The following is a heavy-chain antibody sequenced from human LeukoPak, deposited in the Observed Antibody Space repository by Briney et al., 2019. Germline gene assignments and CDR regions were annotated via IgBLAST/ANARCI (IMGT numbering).Heavy chain of an antibody. V-gene: IGHV4-39*07. Sequence: SETLSLTCTVSGGSISSSGYYWGWIRQPPGKGLEWIGSIYYSGSTYYNPSLKSRVTISVDTSKNQFSLKLSSVTAADTAVYYCARESPLIGGYRRRSFDYWGQGTLVTVSS. CDR2: IYYSGST. J-gene: IGHJ4*02. CDR1: GGSISSSGYY. CDR3: ARESPLIGGYRRRSFDY. D-gene: IGHD5-12*01.